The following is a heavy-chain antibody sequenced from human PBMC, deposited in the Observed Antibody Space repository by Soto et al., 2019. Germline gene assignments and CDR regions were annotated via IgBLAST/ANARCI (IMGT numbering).Heavy chain of an antibody. J-gene: IGHJ6*02. CDR1: GYTFTGYY. CDR3: ARSPYYDFWSGYYCQYYYYYYGMDV. Sequence: ASVKVSCKASGYTFTGYYMHWVRQAPGQGLEWMGWINPNSGGTNYAQKFQGWVTMTRDTSISTAYMELSRLGSDDTAVYYCARSPYYDFWSGYYCQYYYYYYGMDVWGQGTTVTVSS. V-gene: IGHV1-2*04. CDR2: INPNSGGT. D-gene: IGHD3-3*01.